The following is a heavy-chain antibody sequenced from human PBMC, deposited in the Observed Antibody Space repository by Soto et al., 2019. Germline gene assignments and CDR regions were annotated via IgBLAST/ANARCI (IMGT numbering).Heavy chain of an antibody. CDR1: GYSFTSYW. CDR3: ARHVDYYDSTPPVGYFDY. CDR2: IYPGDSDT. Sequence: GESLKISCKGSGYSFTSYWIGWVRQMPGKGLEWMGIIYPGDSDTRYSPSFQGQVTISADKSISTAYLQWSSLKASDTAMYYCARHVDYYDSTPPVGYFDYWGQGTLVTVSS. J-gene: IGHJ4*02. V-gene: IGHV5-51*01. D-gene: IGHD3-22*01.